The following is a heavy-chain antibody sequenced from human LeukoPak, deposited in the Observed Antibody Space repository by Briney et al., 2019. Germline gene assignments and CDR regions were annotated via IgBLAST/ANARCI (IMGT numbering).Heavy chain of an antibody. CDR2: ISSSSSTI. J-gene: IGHJ4*02. D-gene: IGHD3-22*01. V-gene: IGHV3-48*01. CDR3: ARGAYYYED. CDR1: GFTFSSHS. Sequence: GGSLRLSCAASGFTFSSHSMNWVRQAPGKGLEWVSYISSSSSTIYYADPVKGRFTISRDNAKNSLYLQMNSLRAEDTAVYYCARGAYYYEDWGQGTLVTVSS.